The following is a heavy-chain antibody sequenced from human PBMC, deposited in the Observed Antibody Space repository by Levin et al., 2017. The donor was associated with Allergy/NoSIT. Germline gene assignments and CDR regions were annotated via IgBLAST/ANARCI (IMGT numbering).Heavy chain of an antibody. Sequence: GGSLRLSCAASGFTFSSYAMSWVRQAPGKGLEWVSAISGSGGSTYYADSVKGRFTISRDNSKNTLYLQMNSLRAEDTAVYYCASGPRQYSTLDYYYMDVWGKGTTVTVSS. J-gene: IGHJ6*03. CDR1: GFTFSSYA. CDR3: ASGPRQYSTLDYYYMDV. CDR2: ISGSGGST. D-gene: IGHD6-6*01. V-gene: IGHV3-23*01.